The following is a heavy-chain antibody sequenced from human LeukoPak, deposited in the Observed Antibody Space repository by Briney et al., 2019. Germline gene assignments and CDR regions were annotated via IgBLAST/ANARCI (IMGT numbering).Heavy chain of an antibody. J-gene: IGHJ4*02. D-gene: IGHD3-10*01. Sequence: GGSLRLSCAASGFTFSSYAMSWVRQAPGKGLEGVSAISGSGGSTYYADSVKGRFTISRDNSKNTLYLQMNSLSAEDTAVYYCAKDQLLWFGELSEGSFDYWGQGTLVTVSS. CDR1: GFTFSSYA. CDR3: AKDQLLWFGELSEGSFDY. CDR2: ISGSGGST. V-gene: IGHV3-23*01.